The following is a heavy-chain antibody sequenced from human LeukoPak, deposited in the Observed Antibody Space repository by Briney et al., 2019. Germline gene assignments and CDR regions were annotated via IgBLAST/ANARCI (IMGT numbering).Heavy chain of an antibody. CDR2: ISYSGST. CDR3: ARYSRGYTYYFDY. V-gene: IGHV4-59*01. CDR1: GDSITNYY. D-gene: IGHD3-22*01. J-gene: IGHJ4*02. Sequence: SETLPLTCTVFGDSITNYYWSWIRQPPGKGLECIGYISYSGSTNYNPSLKSRVTISVDTSNNQFSLKLSSVTAADTAVYYCARYSRGYTYYFDYWGQGTLVTVSS.